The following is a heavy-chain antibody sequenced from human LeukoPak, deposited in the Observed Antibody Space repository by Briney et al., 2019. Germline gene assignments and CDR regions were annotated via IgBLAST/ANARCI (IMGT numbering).Heavy chain of an antibody. J-gene: IGHJ4*02. CDR1: GGSISSYY. Sequence: KPSETPSPTCTVSGGSISSYYWGWIRQPPGEGLEWIGYIYYSGSTNYNRSLKSRVTISIDTSKKQFSLKLTSVTAADTAVYYCARGPGYSGDWGQGTLVTVSS. CDR2: IYYSGST. CDR3: ARGPGYSGD. D-gene: IGHD5-12*01. V-gene: IGHV4-59*01.